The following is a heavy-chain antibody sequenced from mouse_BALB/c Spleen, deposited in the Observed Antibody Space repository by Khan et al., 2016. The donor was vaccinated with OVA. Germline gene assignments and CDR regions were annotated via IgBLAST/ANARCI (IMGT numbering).Heavy chain of an antibody. CDR1: GFTFSDYY. CDR2: ISDIHSYI. CDR3: VRGYYGDPFAY. D-gene: IGHD2-13*01. Sequence: EVELVESGGGLMKPGGSLKLSCAASGFTFSDYYMYWVRQTPEKRLEWVATISDIHSYIYYQDNVKGRFTISRDNAKNNLYLQMNSLRSEDTAMYYCVRGYYGDPFAYWGQGILVTVSA. J-gene: IGHJ3*01. V-gene: IGHV5-4*02.